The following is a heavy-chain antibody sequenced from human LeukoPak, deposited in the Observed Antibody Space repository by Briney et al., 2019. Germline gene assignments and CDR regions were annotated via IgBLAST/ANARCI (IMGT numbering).Heavy chain of an antibody. CDR3: ARDWRSSRPYYYYMDV. V-gene: IGHV3-7*01. J-gene: IGHJ6*03. D-gene: IGHD6-13*01. CDR1: GFTFSSYW. CDR2: IKQDGSEK. Sequence: GGSLRLSCAASGFTFSSYWMSWVRQAPGKGLEWVANIKQDGSEKYYVDYVKGRFTISRDNAKNSLYLQMNSLRAEDTAVYYCARDWRSSRPYYYYMDVWGKGTTVTISS.